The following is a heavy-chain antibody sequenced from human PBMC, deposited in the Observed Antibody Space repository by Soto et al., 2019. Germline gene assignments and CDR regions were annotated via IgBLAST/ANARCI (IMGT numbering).Heavy chain of an antibody. CDR1: GFTFSSYS. D-gene: IGHD2-21*01. J-gene: IGHJ4*02. CDR3: ARNFVGGCDCYLYYFDY. Sequence: DVQLVESGGGLAQPGGSLRLSCAASGFTFSSYSINWVRQAPGKGLEWISYISSSGRTIDYADSVKGRFSISRDNAKNSLFLQMNSLRADDMAVYYCARNFVGGCDCYLYYFDYWGQGTLVTVSS. CDR2: ISSSGRTI. V-gene: IGHV3-48*01.